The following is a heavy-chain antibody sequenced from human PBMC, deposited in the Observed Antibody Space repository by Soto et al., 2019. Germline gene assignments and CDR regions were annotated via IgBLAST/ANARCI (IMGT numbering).Heavy chain of an antibody. V-gene: IGHV1-69*01. J-gene: IGHJ5*02. CDR1: GGTFSSYA. D-gene: IGHD3-9*01. Sequence: QVQLVQSGAEVKKPGSSVKVSCKASGGTFSSYAISWVRQAPGQGLEWMGGIIPIFGTANYAQKFQGRVTITADESTSTAYMELSRLRSEDTAVYYCARLYYDILTRPPGFDPWGQGTLVTVSS. CDR3: ARLYYDILTRPPGFDP. CDR2: IIPIFGTA.